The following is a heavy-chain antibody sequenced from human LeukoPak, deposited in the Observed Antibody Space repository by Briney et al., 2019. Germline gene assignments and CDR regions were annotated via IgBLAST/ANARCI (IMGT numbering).Heavy chain of an antibody. D-gene: IGHD3-10*01. Sequence: PGGSLRLSCAASGFTFSSYGMHWVRQAPGKGLEWVSAISGSGGAIYYADSVKGRFTISRDNSKDTLYLQMNSLRADDTAVYYCAKQWFGVVYFDYWGQGTLVTVSS. CDR3: AKQWFGVVYFDY. V-gene: IGHV3-23*01. J-gene: IGHJ4*02. CDR1: GFTFSSYG. CDR2: ISGSGGAI.